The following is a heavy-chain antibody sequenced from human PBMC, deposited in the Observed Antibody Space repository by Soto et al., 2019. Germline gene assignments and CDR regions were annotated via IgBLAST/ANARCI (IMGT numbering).Heavy chain of an antibody. V-gene: IGHV1-18*01. CDR1: GYTFTNYG. CDR3: ARVLQLVCYFYYHMDV. Sequence: QVQLLQSGAEVKKPGASVKVSCKASGYTFTNYGITWVRQAPGQGLEWMEWISAYNGNTHHTQRLQGRVTMTTDTSTSTAYMELRGLRSDDTAVYYCARVLQLVCYFYYHMDVWGKGTTVTVSS. CDR2: ISAYNGNT. J-gene: IGHJ6*03. D-gene: IGHD6-6*01.